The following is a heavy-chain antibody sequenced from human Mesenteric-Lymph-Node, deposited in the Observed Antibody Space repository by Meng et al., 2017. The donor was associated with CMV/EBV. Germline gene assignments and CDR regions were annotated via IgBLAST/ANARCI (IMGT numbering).Heavy chain of an antibody. D-gene: IGHD3-10*01. CDR2: VYYSGTT. CDR1: GGSISSYY. Sequence: GSLRLSCTVSGGSISSYYWSWIRQPPGKGLEWIGYVYYSGTTNYNPSLMSRVTMSVDTSKNQFSLKLTYVTSADTAVYYCAREGHGSGPNYYYYYGLDVWGQGITVTVSS. V-gene: IGHV4-59*01. CDR3: AREGHGSGPNYYYYYGLDV. J-gene: IGHJ6*02.